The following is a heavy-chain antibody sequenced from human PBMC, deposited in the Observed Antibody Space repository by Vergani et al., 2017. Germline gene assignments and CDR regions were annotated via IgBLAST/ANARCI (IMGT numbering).Heavy chain of an antibody. J-gene: IGHJ4*02. CDR1: GFTFSGYG. CDR2: ISYDGSNK. V-gene: IGHV3-30*18. CDR3: AKELKYYYDSSGDQYDF. D-gene: IGHD3-22*01. Sequence: QVQLVESGGGVVQPGRSLRLSCAASGFTFSGYGMHWVRQAPGKGLEWVAVISYDGSNKYYADSVKGRFTISRDNSKNTLYLQMNTLRAEDTAVYYCAKELKYYYDSSGDQYDFWGQGTLVTVSS.